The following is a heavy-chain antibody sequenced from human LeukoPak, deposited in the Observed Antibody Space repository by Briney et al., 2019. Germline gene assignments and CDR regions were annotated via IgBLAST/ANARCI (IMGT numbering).Heavy chain of an antibody. V-gene: IGHV3-9*03. CDR1: GFTFDDYA. CDR3: AKDKGRYYYYYMDV. CDR2: ISWNSGSI. Sequence: PGRSLRLSCAASGFTFDDYAMHWVRQAPGKGLEWVSGISWNSGSIGYADSVKGRFTTSRDNAKNSLYLQMNSLRAEDMALYYCAKDKGRYYYYYMDVWGKGTTVTVSS. J-gene: IGHJ6*03.